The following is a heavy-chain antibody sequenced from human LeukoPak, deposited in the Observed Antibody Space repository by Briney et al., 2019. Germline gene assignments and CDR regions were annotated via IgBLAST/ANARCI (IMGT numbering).Heavy chain of an antibody. CDR2: IYYSGST. J-gene: IGHJ4*02. Sequence: SETLSLTCTVSGGSISSGGYYWSWIRQHPGKGLEWIGYIYYSGSTYYNPSLKSRVTISVDTSKNQFSLKLSSVTAADTAVYYCASLNGSGSYLDYWGQGTLVTVSS. CDR3: ASLNGSGSYLDY. CDR1: GGSISSGGYY. D-gene: IGHD3-10*01. V-gene: IGHV4-31*03.